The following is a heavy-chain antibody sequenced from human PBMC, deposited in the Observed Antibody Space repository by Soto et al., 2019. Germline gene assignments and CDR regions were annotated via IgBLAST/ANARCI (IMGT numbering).Heavy chain of an antibody. J-gene: IGHJ4*02. CDR1: GFTFSSYV. V-gene: IGHV3-23*01. CDR2: ISGGGSNT. Sequence: EVQLLESGGGSVQRGGSLRLSCAASGFTFSSYVMSWVRQAPGKGLVWVAGISGGGSNTFYADSVKGRFTISRDNSKNTLLLQINNLRDEDTAIYYCAKDSNKYSSSLRGRYFDYWGQGILVTVSS. D-gene: IGHD6-6*01. CDR3: AKDSNKYSSSLRGRYFDY.